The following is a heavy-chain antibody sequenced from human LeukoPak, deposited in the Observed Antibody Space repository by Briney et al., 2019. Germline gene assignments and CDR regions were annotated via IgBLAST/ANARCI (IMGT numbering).Heavy chain of an antibody. D-gene: IGHD5-24*01. Sequence: GGSLRLSCATSGFSFSTYAMNWVRQAPGQGLEWVSIIIGTTYTNYAESVKGRFTVSRDNSKSTLYLQMNSLRAEDTAIYYCAKDRIPDGLYNFDNWGQGTLVTVSS. J-gene: IGHJ4*02. CDR2: IIGTTYT. CDR1: GFSFSTYA. V-gene: IGHV3-23*01. CDR3: AKDRIPDGLYNFDN.